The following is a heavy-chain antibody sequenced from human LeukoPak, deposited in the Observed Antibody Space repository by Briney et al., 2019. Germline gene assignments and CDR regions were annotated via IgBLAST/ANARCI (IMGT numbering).Heavy chain of an antibody. CDR3: AKGLSSVPRYYFDY. CDR1: GFTFKSFA. J-gene: IGHJ4*02. CDR2: LSGSGGST. Sequence: GAPLRLSCAPWGFTFKSFAMSWVRQAPGKGLEGLAALSGSGGSTNYEDSVKGRFTNSRENSKNPLYLQMNSLKAEDTAVYYCAKGLSSVPRYYFDYWGQGTLVTVSS. D-gene: IGHD3-10*01. V-gene: IGHV3-23*01.